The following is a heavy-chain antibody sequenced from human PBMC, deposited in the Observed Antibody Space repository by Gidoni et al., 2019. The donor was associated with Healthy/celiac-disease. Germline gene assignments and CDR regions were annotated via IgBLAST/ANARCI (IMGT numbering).Heavy chain of an antibody. V-gene: IGHV3-48*02. D-gene: IGHD3-22*01. Sequence: EVQLVESGGGLVQPGGSLRLSCAASGFTFSSYSMNWVRQAPGKGLEWVSYISSSSSTIYYADSVKGRFTISRDNAKNSLYLQMNSLRDEDTAVYYCARDTLLKYYYDSSGYYYDAFDIWGQGTMVTVSS. CDR2: ISSSSSTI. CDR1: GFTFSSYS. CDR3: ARDTLLKYYYDSSGYYYDAFDI. J-gene: IGHJ3*02.